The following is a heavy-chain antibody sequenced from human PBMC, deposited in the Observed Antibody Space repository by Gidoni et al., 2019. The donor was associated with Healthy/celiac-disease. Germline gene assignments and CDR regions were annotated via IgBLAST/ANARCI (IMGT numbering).Heavy chain of an antibody. J-gene: IGHJ4*02. CDR3: ASRNGYSSSWFPRYFDY. V-gene: IGHV3-48*03. D-gene: IGHD6-13*01. CDR1: GFTLSSYE. Sequence: EVQLVESGGGLVQPGGSLSLSCAASGFTLSSYEMNWVRQAPGKGLEWVSYISSSGSTIYYADSVKGRFTISRDNAKNSLYLQMNSLRAEDTAVYYCASRNGYSSSWFPRYFDYWGQGTLVTVSS. CDR2: ISSSGSTI.